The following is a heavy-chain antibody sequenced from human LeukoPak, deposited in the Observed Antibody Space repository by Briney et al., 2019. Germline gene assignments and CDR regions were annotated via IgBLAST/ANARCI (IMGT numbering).Heavy chain of an antibody. CDR3: ARAWAGDIVVVPAANWFDP. CDR2: INPNSGGT. V-gene: IGHV1-2*02. D-gene: IGHD2-2*01. J-gene: IGHJ5*02. Sequence: ASVKVSCKASGYTFTGYYMHWVRQAPGQGLEWMGWINPNSGGTNYAQKFQGRVTMTRDTSISTAYMELSRLRSDDTAVYYCARAWAGDIVVVPAANWFDPWGQGTLVTVSS. CDR1: GYTFTGYY.